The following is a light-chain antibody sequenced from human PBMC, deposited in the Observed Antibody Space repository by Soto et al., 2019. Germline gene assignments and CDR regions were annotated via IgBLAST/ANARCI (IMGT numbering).Light chain of an antibody. Sequence: DIQMTQSPSTLSGSVGDRVTITCRASQTISSWLAWYQQKPGKAPKPLIYKASTLKSGVPSRFSGSGSGTEFTLTISSLQPDDFAVYFCQQYAYWPETFGQGTKVDIK. CDR1: QTISSW. CDR3: QQYAYWPET. J-gene: IGKJ1*01. V-gene: IGKV1-5*03. CDR2: KAS.